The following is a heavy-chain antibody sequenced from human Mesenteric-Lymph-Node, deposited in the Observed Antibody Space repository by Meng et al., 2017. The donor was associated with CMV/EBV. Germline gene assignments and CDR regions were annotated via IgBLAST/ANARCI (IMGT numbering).Heavy chain of an antibody. J-gene: IGHJ4*02. Sequence: SGKASGYTFTSYYMHWVRQAPGQGLEWMGIINPSGGSTSYAQKFQGRVTMTRDTSTSTVYMELSSLRSEDTAVYYCARSQLISLLDYWGQGALVTVSS. CDR3: ARSQLISLLDY. D-gene: IGHD1-1*01. CDR2: INPSGGST. CDR1: GYTFTSYY. V-gene: IGHV1-46*01.